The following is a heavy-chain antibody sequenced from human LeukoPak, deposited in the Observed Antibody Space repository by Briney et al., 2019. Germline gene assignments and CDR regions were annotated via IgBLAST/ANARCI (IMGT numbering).Heavy chain of an antibody. CDR3: ARQPMKVVDPRFAY. V-gene: IGHV4-38-2*01. Sequence: PSETLSLTCAVSGYSISSGYYWGWIRQPPGKGLEWIGSIYHSGSTYYNPSLKSRVTISVDTSKNQFSLKLSSVTAADTAVYYCARQPMKVVDPRFAYGGQGTLATVSS. CDR2: IYHSGST. J-gene: IGHJ4*02. CDR1: GYSISSGYY. D-gene: IGHD3-22*01.